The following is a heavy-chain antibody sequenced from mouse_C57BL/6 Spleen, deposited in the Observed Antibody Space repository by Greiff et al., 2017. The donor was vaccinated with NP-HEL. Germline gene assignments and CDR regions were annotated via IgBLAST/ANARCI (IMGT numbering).Heavy chain of an antibody. Sequence: EVQLQQSVAELVRPGASVKLSCTASGFNIKNTYMHWVKQRPEQGLEWIGRIDPANGNTKYAPKFQGQATITADKSSNTAYLQLSSLTSEDTAIYYCARDRAVYGSSPYWDFDVWGTGTTVTVSS. CDR3: ARDRAVYGSSPYWDFDV. D-gene: IGHD1-1*01. J-gene: IGHJ1*03. CDR1: GFNIKNTY. V-gene: IGHV14-3*01. CDR2: IDPANGNT.